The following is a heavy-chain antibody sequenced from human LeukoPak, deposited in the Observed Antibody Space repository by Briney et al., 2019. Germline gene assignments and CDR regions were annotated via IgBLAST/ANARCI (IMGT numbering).Heavy chain of an antibody. CDR3: ARGTAAVLRYFDWLLPYFDY. D-gene: IGHD3-9*01. CDR1: GGSFSGYY. J-gene: IGHJ4*02. Sequence: ETLSLTCVVYGGSFSGYYWSWIRQPPGKGLEWIGEINHSGSTNYNPSLKSRVTISVDTSKNQFSLKLSSVTAADTAVYYCARGTAAVLRYFDWLLPYFDYWGQGTLVTVSS. CDR2: INHSGST. V-gene: IGHV4-34*01.